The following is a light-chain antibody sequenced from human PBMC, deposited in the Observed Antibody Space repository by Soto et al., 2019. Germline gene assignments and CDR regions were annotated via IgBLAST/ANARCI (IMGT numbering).Light chain of an antibody. V-gene: IGKV4-1*01. Sequence: DIVMTQSPDSLAVSLGERATINCKSSQSVLYTSNSKNYLAWYQHKPGQPPKLLIYWASTRESGVPERFSGSGSRTDFTLKISSLKDEDAAVYICQQYYSNTTFGGGKKVDIK. CDR2: WAS. J-gene: IGKJ4*01. CDR1: QSVLYTSNSKNY. CDR3: QQYYSNTT.